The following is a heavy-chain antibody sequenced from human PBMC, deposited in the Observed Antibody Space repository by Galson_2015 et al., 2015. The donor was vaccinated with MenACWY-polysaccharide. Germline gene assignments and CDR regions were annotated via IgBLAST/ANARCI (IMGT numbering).Heavy chain of an antibody. V-gene: IGHV4-31*03. CDR2: IYYSGST. Sequence: TLSLTCTVSGGSISSGGYYWSWIRQDPGKGLEWIGHIYYSGSTYYNPSLKSRVTISVDTSKNQFSLKLSSVTAADTAVYYCARGGRYCSSISCYKGDHYYYYGMDVWGQGTTVTVSS. CDR1: GGSISSGGYY. D-gene: IGHD2-2*02. CDR3: ARGGRYCSSISCYKGDHYYYYGMDV. J-gene: IGHJ6*02.